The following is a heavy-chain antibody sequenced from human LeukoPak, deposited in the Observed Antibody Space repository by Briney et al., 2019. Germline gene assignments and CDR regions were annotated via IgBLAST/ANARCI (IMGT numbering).Heavy chain of an antibody. Sequence: SETLSLTCSVSGYSIRSGYHWAWIRPSPGKGLEWIGSIYQSGSTYDNPSLRSRVTMSMDTYKNQFSLKMRPVTAADTAIYYCARYQTGTMFAVWGQGTLVTISS. J-gene: IGHJ4*02. V-gene: IGHV4-38-2*02. CDR1: GYSIRSGYH. CDR2: IYQSGST. CDR3: ARYQTGTMFAV. D-gene: IGHD1/OR15-1a*01.